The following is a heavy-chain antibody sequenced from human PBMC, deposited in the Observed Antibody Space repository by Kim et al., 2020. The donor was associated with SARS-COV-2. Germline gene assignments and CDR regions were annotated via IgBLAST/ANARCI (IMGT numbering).Heavy chain of an antibody. Sequence: SLKSRVTIAVDTSKNQFSQKLSSVTAADTAVYYCARAPGANYYYYYGMDVWGQGTTVTVSS. D-gene: IGHD1-26*01. V-gene: IGHV4-59*01. CDR3: ARAPGANYYYYYGMDV. J-gene: IGHJ6*02.